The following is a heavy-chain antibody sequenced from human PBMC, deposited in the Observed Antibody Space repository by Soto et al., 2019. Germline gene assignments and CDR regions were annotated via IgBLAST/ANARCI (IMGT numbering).Heavy chain of an antibody. CDR2: ISSSSSTI. V-gene: IGHV3-48*01. CDR3: ASRGSGELNYYYYYYMDV. CDR1: GFTFSSYS. J-gene: IGHJ6*03. Sequence: GGSLRLSCAASGFTFSSYSMNWVRQAPGKGLEWVSYISSSSSTIYYADSVKGRFTISRDNAKNSLYLQMNSLRAEDTAVYYCASRGSGELNYYYYYYMDVWGKGTTVTVSS. D-gene: IGHD1-7*01.